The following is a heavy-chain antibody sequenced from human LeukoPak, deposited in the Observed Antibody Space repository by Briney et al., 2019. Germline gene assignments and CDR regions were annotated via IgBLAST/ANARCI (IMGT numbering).Heavy chain of an antibody. CDR3: AKAVSPVDVGY. CDR2: ISGSGDST. J-gene: IGHJ4*02. D-gene: IGHD5-12*01. Sequence: GGSLRLFCAASGFTFSSYAMSWARQAPGKGLEWVSAISGSGDSTYYADTVKGRFTISRDNSKNTLNLQMNSLRAEDTAVYFCAKAVSPVDVGYWGRGTLVTVSS. CDR1: GFTFSSYA. V-gene: IGHV3-23*01.